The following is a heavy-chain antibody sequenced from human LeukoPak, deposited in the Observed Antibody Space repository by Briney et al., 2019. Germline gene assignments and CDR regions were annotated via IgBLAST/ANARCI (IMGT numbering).Heavy chain of an antibody. V-gene: IGHV4-59*01. D-gene: IGHD3-10*01. CDR1: GGSISSYY. CDR3: ARAVGGDGSGSL. Sequence: SETLSLTCTVSGGSISSYYWSWIRQPPEKGLEWIGYIHSIGGTNYNPSLKSRVTMSVDMSTSQISLKLSSVTAADTAVYYCARAVGGDGSGSLWGPGTLVTVSS. J-gene: IGHJ4*02. CDR2: IHSIGGT.